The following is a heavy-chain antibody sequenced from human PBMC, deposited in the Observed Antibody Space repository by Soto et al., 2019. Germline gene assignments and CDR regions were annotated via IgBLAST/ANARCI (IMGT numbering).Heavy chain of an antibody. Sequence: QVQLVQSGAEVKKPGASVKVSCKVSGYTLTELSMYWVRQAPGKGLEWMGGFDRDDGETIYAQKFQGRVTMTEDTSTDTAYKELRSPRSEDTAVYYWAGATTGTFGYGMDVWGQGTTVTVSS. V-gene: IGHV1-24*01. CDR2: FDRDDGET. CDR1: GYTLTELS. D-gene: IGHD3-16*01. J-gene: IGHJ6*02. CDR3: AGATTGTFGYGMDV.